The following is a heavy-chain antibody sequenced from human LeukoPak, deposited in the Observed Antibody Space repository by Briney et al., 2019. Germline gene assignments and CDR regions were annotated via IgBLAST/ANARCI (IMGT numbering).Heavy chain of an antibody. CDR3: AREAYYHDSSGYYYPDY. CDR2: IYSGDST. CDR1: GFTVSTNY. J-gene: IGHJ4*02. V-gene: IGHV3-66*02. D-gene: IGHD3-22*01. Sequence: GSLKLSCAASGFTVSTNYMSWVRQAPGMGLEWVSIIYSGDSTSYTDSVKGRFTISRDSSKNTLYLQMNGLRAEDTAVYFCAREAYYHDSSGYYYPDYWGQGTLVTVSS.